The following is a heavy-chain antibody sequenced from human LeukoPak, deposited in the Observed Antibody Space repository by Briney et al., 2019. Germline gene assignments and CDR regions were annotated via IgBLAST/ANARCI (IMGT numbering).Heavy chain of an antibody. J-gene: IGHJ3*02. Sequence: SETLSLTCTVSGGSISSYYWSWFRQPPGKGLEWIGYIHYSGSTNYNPSLRSRVTISVDTSKNQFSLRLSSVTAADTAVYYCARKNDFDIWGQGTLVTVSS. V-gene: IGHV4-59*08. CDR1: GGSISSYY. CDR3: ARKNDFDI. D-gene: IGHD2/OR15-2a*01. CDR2: IHYSGST.